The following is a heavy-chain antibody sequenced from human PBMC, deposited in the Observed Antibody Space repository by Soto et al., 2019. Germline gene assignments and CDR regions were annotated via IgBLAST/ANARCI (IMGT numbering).Heavy chain of an antibody. CDR2: ISGSGGST. J-gene: IGHJ4*02. CDR1: GFTFSSYA. D-gene: IGHD2-15*01. Sequence: EVQLLESGGGLVQPGGSLRLSCAASGFTFSSYAMSWVRQAPGKGLERVSAISGSGGSTYYADSVKGRFTISRDNSKNTLYLQMNSLRAEDTAVYYCAKETPRDIVVVVAAFDYWGQGTLVTVSS. CDR3: AKETPRDIVVVVAAFDY. V-gene: IGHV3-23*01.